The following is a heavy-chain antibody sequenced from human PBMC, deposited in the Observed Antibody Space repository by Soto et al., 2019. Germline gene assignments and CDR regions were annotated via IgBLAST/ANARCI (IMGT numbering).Heavy chain of an antibody. CDR1: GGSFSGYY. CDR3: ARGGXCSGGSCYSYYYYDMDV. J-gene: IGHJ6*01. Sequence: ETRPLTCAVYGGSFSGYYWSWIRQPPGKGLEWIGEINHSGSTNYNPSLKSRVTISLDTSKNQFSLKLSSVTAADTAVYYCARGGXCSGGSCYSYYYYDMDVWGQGTTVTVSS. D-gene: IGHD2-15*01. CDR2: INHSGST. V-gene: IGHV4-34*01.